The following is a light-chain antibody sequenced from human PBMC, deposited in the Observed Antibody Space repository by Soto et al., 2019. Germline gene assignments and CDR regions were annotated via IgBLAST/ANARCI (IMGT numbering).Light chain of an antibody. Sequence: DIVMTQSPDSLAVSLGERATINCKSSQSVLYSSNNKNYLAWYQQKPGQPPKLLIYWASTRESGVPDRFSGSGSGTDFTLTISSLQSEDFAVYYCQQYNNWPPTFGGGTKVDIK. CDR1: QSVLYSSNNKNY. V-gene: IGKV4-1*01. CDR3: QQYNNWPPT. J-gene: IGKJ4*01. CDR2: WAS.